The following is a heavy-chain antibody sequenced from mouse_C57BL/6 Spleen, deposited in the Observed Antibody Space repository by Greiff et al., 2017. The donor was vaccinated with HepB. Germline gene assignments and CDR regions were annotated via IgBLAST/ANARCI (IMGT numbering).Heavy chain of an antibody. CDR3: TGGPYYYGSLDY. CDR1: GFTFSNYW. J-gene: IGHJ2*01. Sequence: EVKLQESGGGLVQPGGSMKLSCVASGFTFSNYWMNWVRQSPEKGLEWVAQIRLKSDNYATHYAESVKGRFTISRDDSKSSVYLQMNNLRAEDTGIYYCTGGPYYYGSLDYWGQGTTLTVSS. CDR2: IRLKSDNYAT. D-gene: IGHD1-1*01. V-gene: IGHV6-3*01.